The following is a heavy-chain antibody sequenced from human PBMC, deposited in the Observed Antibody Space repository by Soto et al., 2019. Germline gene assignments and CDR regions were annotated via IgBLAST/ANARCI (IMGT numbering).Heavy chain of an antibody. CDR3: ATDPYYDSSGYHDHFDY. CDR2: FDPEDGET. Sequence: EASVKVSCKVSGYTLTELSMHWVRQAPGKGLEWMGGFDPEDGETIYAQKFQGRVTMTEDTSTDTAYMELSSLRSEDTAVYYCATDPYYDSSGYHDHFDYWGQGTLVTVSS. J-gene: IGHJ4*02. V-gene: IGHV1-24*01. D-gene: IGHD3-22*01. CDR1: GYTLTELS.